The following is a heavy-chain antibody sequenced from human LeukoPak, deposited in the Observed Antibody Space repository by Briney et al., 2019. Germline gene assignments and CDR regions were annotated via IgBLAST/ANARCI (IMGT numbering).Heavy chain of an antibody. Sequence: SETLSLTCTVSGGSISSSSYYWGWIRQPPGEGLEWIGSIYYSGSTYYNPSLKSRVTISVDTSKNQFSLKLSSVTAADTAVYYCARGRGSYVDYWGQGTLVTVSS. CDR1: GGSISSSSYY. CDR3: ARGRGSYVDY. J-gene: IGHJ4*02. CDR2: IYYSGST. V-gene: IGHV4-39*07. D-gene: IGHD1-26*01.